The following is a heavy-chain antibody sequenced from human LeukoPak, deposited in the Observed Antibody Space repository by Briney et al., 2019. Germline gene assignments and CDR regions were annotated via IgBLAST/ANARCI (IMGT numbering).Heavy chain of an antibody. V-gene: IGHV3-48*04. CDR3: AKDPTLNWNHFDY. CDR1: GFTFSIYS. Sequence: GGSVRLSCAASGFTFSIYSMNWVRQAPGRGLEWLSYIGSSGTTTYYADSVKGRFTISRDNAKNLLFLQMNSLRAEDTAVYYCAKDPTLNWNHFDYWGQGTLVTVSS. J-gene: IGHJ4*02. CDR2: IGSSGTTT. D-gene: IGHD1-1*01.